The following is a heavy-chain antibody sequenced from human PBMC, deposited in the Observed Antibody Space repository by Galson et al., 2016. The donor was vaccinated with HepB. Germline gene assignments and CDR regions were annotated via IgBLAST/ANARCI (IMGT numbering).Heavy chain of an antibody. CDR3: VRDVGTDAFDI. CDR2: IFHTGRT. Sequence: SETLSLTCAISGYSISSSNWWSWVRQPPGKGLEWIGEIFHTGRTNYNPPLKSRVTMSIDKSNNHFSLKLSSMTAADTAVYYCVRDVGTDAFDIWGQGTMVTVSS. CDR1: GYSISSSNW. J-gene: IGHJ3*02. V-gene: IGHV4-4*02. D-gene: IGHD2-15*01.